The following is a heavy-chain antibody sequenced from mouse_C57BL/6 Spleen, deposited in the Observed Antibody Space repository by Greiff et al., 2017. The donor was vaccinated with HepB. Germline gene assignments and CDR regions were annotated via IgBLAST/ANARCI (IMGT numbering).Heavy chain of an antibody. CDR2: INPYNGGT. CDR1: GYTFTDYY. Sequence: VQLQQSGPVLVKPGASVKMSCKASGYTFTDYYMNWVKQSHGKSLEWIGVINPYNGGTSYNQKFKGKATLTVDKSSSTAYMELNSLTSEDSAVYYCARYPYYYGSSYDYAMDYWGQGTSVTVSS. V-gene: IGHV1-19*01. J-gene: IGHJ4*01. CDR3: ARYPYYYGSSYDYAMDY. D-gene: IGHD1-1*01.